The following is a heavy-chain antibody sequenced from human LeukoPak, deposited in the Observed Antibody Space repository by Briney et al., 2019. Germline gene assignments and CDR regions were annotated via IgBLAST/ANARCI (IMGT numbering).Heavy chain of an antibody. CDR1: GYTFTSYG. Sequence: ASVTVSCKASGYTFTSYGISWLRQAPGQGLEWMGWISTYNGHTNYAQKLQGRVTMTTDTSTSTAYMELRNLRSDDTAVYYCARGGRWELPRPYAFDIWGQGTMVTVSS. D-gene: IGHD1-26*01. CDR3: ARGGRWELPRPYAFDI. CDR2: ISTYNGHT. V-gene: IGHV1-18*01. J-gene: IGHJ3*02.